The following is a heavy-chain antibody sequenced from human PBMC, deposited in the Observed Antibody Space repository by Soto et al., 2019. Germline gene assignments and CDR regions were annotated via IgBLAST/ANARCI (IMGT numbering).Heavy chain of an antibody. J-gene: IGHJ4*02. CDR3: ARDSSIWELLPDY. CDR2: INPSGGST. CDR1: GYTFTSYY. Sequence: GASVKVSCKASGYTFTSYYMHWVRQAPGQGLEWMGIINPSGGSTSYSQKFQGRVTMTRDTSTSTVYMELSSLRSEDTAVYYCARDSSIWELLPDYWGQGTLVTVS. V-gene: IGHV1-46*01. D-gene: IGHD1-26*01.